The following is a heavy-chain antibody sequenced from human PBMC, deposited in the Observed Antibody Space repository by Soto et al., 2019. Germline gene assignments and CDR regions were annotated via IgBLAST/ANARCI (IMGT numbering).Heavy chain of an antibody. D-gene: IGHD6-19*01. Sequence: ASLKVSCKASGYIFTAHSMHWVRQAPGQGLEWVGWFNPNSGDTIYAQKFQGRVTLTRDTSISTAYMELYSLRSDDTAVYYCTREASAVISLDFWGQGTLVTVSS. V-gene: IGHV1-2*02. J-gene: IGHJ4*02. CDR1: GYIFTAHS. CDR2: FNPNSGDT. CDR3: TREASAVISLDF.